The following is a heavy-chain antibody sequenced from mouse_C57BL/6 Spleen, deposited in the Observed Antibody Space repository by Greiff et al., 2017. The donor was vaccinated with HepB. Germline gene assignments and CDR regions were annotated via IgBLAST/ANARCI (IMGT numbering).Heavy chain of an antibody. V-gene: IGHV5-9*01. Sequence: EVHLVESGGGLVKPGGSLKLSCAASGFTFSSYTMSWVRQTPEKRLEWVATISGGGGNTYYPDSVKGRFTISRDNAKNTLYLQMSSLRSEDTALYYCARPPDYYSNYWYFDVWGTGTTVTVSS. CDR2: ISGGGGNT. CDR3: ARPPDYYSNYWYFDV. J-gene: IGHJ1*03. D-gene: IGHD2-5*01. CDR1: GFTFSSYT.